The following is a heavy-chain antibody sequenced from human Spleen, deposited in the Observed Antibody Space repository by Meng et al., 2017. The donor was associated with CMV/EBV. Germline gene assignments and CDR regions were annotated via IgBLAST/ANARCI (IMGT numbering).Heavy chain of an antibody. CDR3: AKDYDFWRAYPHYYGMDV. CDR2: IWYDGSKK. D-gene: IGHD3-3*01. Sequence: GGSLRLSCAASGFAVSSNYVNWVRQAPGKGLEWVAVIWYDGSKKYYADSVKGRFTISRDNSKNTLYLQINSLRAEDTAVYYCAKDYDFWRAYPHYYGMDVWGRGTTVTVSS. V-gene: IGHV3-33*06. CDR1: GFAVSSNY. J-gene: IGHJ6*02.